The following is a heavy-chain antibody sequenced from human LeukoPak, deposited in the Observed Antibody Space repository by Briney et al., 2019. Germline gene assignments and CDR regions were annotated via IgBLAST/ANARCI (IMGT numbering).Heavy chain of an antibody. J-gene: IGHJ4*02. CDR2: FGGTGDI. CDR3: AKDLFRWAFDY. V-gene: IGHV3-23*01. D-gene: IGHD2-21*01. Sequence: GGSLRPSCAASASTFSTTAVSSVRPAPGKGLELVSGFGGTGDIHYADSVRGRFTISRDNSKGILYLQMNSLRAEDTAGYYCAKDLFRWAFDYWGQGTLVTVSS. CDR1: ASTFSTTA.